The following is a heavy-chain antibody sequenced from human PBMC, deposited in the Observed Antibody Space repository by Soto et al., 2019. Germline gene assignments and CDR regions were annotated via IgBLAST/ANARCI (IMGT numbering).Heavy chain of an antibody. CDR2: INSGSRYI. Sequence: EVQLVESGGGLVRPGGSLRLSCTDSGFNFRGYSMNWVRQAPGKGLEWVSSINSGSRYIYYADSVRCRVTISRDNEKKTLYLLLSSLPVKDTAVYYCVTYQGGSTLKWVFAYWGHGTLVTVSS. D-gene: IGHD1-26*01. J-gene: IGHJ4*01. V-gene: IGHV3-21*02. CDR3: VTYQGGSTLKWVFAY. CDR1: GFNFRGYS.